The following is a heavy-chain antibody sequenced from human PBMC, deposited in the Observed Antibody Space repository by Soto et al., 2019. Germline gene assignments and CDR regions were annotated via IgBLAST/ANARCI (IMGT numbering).Heavy chain of an antibody. J-gene: IGHJ4*02. CDR3: ARADHYDTSGYWK. CDR2: ITSSSSYT. V-gene: IGHV3-11*05. D-gene: IGHD3-22*01. CDR1: GFTFSDYY. Sequence: QVQLVESGGGLVKPGGSLRLSCAASGFTFSDYYMSWIRQAPGKGLEWVSYITSSSSYTIYADSVRGRFTISRDNAKNSPFLQMNSLRAEDTAVYYCARADHYDTSGYWKWGQGTLVTVSS.